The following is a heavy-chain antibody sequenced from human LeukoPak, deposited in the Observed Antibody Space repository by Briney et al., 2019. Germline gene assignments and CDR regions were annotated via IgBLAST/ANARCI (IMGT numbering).Heavy chain of an antibody. CDR3: ARLGGGHSSSWYDAFDI. Sequence: GGSLRLSCAGSGFTFSDYWMHWVRQAPGKGLVWVSRVNSDGASTTYAESVKGRFTISRDNAKNTVYPQMNSLRAEDTAVYYCARLGGGHSSSWYDAFDIWGQGTMVTVSS. CDR1: GFTFSDYW. CDR2: VNSDGAST. D-gene: IGHD6-13*01. V-gene: IGHV3-74*03. J-gene: IGHJ3*02.